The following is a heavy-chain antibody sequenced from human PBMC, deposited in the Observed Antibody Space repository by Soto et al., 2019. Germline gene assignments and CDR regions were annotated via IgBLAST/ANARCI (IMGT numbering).Heavy chain of an antibody. CDR3: ARDQVKGTMTIL. CDR1: GSTFINYA. J-gene: IGHJ4*02. CDR2: ISYDGSNK. V-gene: IGHV3-30-3*01. D-gene: IGHD4-17*01. Sequence: GGSLRLSCAASGSTFINYAMHWVRQAPGKGLEWVAVISYDGSNKYYADSVKGRFTISRDNSKNTMYLQMNSLSAEDTAVYHCARDQVKGTMTILWGQGTLVTVSS.